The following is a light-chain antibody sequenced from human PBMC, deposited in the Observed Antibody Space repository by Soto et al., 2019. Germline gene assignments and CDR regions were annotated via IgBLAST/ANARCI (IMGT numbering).Light chain of an antibody. Sequence: EITQSPASLSVSPGERVTLSCRASQSIGRNLACCQQTPGQAARLLIYGASTRAAGIPARFSGSGSGTEFTLTISILPSADFALYYCQQYNNWPGTFGQGTKVDIK. CDR1: QSIGRN. V-gene: IGKV3-15*01. CDR2: GAS. CDR3: QQYNNWPGT. J-gene: IGKJ1*01.